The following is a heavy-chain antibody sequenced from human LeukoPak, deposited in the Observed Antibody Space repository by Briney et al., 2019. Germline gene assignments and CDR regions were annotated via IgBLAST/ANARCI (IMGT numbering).Heavy chain of an antibody. CDR3: ARQGTYSSAIGMGY. Sequence: GASVKVSCKASGGTFSSYAITWVRQAPGQGLEWMGGIIPIFGTANYAQKFQGRVTITADESTSTAYMELSSLRSEDTAVYYCARQGTYSSAIGMGYWGQGTLATVSS. CDR1: GGTFSSYA. D-gene: IGHD6-19*01. V-gene: IGHV1-69*13. CDR2: IIPIFGTA. J-gene: IGHJ4*02.